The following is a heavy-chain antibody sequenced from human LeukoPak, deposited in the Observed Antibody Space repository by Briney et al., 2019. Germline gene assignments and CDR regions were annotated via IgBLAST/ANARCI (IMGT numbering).Heavy chain of an antibody. CDR2: IRQDGSER. V-gene: IGHV3-7*01. J-gene: IGHJ4*02. Sequence: GGSLRLSCTASEFTFSSYWMSWVRQAPGKGLEWVANIRQDGSERYYLDSVKGRFTISRDNAKKSLYLQMNTLTGEDTAVYYCARDTKTTVTTPDYWGQGTLVTVSS. D-gene: IGHD4-17*01. CDR1: EFTFSSYW. CDR3: ARDTKTTVTTPDY.